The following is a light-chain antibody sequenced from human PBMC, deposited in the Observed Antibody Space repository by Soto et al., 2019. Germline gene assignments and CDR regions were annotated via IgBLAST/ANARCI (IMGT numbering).Light chain of an antibody. V-gene: IGKV1-39*01. CDR3: QQTEGTPQT. J-gene: IGKJ1*01. CDR1: QSIRNY. CDR2: AAS. Sequence: DIQMTQSPSSLSASVGDTFTISCRASQSIRNYVSWYQQKPGTAPKLLIRAASTLQSGVPSRFSGSGSGTDFTLTISSLQIEDFATYFCQQTEGTPQTFGQGTNVEI.